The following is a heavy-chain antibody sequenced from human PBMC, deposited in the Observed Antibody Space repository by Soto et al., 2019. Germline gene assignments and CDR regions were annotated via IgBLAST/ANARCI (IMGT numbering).Heavy chain of an antibody. V-gene: IGHV4-61*01. CDR2: IYYSGSA. CDR1: GDSVTSVSDY. D-gene: IGHD3-10*01. J-gene: IGHJ6*02. CDR3: ARGVGFGYYYYHLDL. Sequence: SETLSLTCTVSGDSVTSVSDYWSWIRQPPGKGLEWIGYIYYSGSADYNPSLGSRVTISIDTSKNQFSLKLTSVTAADTAVYYCARGVGFGYYYYHLDLWGQGTTVTVSS.